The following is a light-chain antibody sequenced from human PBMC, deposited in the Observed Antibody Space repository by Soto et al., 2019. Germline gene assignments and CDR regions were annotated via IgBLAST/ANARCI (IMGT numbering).Light chain of an antibody. V-gene: IGKV1-39*01. CDR2: DAS. CDR3: HQTYSIPNT. CDR1: QTIDSH. Sequence: IQMIQSPSSLSASVGDRVTITCRTSQTIDSHLSWYQQKPGKAPKLLIYDASNLQSGVPSTFSGGGSGTVFTLTIASLQPEDFATYFCHQTYSIPNTFGQGTKLEIK. J-gene: IGKJ2*01.